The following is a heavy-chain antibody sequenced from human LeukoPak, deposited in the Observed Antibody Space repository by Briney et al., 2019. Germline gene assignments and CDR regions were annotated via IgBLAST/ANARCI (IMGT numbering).Heavy chain of an antibody. CDR3: ASCSVGWFGDITRFDP. CDR2: INPNSGGT. D-gene: IGHD3-10*01. J-gene: IGHJ5*02. CDR1: EPTFTAYY. V-gene: IGHV1-2*02. Sequence: ASVKVSCKASEPTFTAYYKLWVRQSPGQGLEWMGWINPNSGGTNYAQKFQGRVTMTRDTSISTAYMELSRLISDDTAVYYCASCSVGWFGDITRFDPWGQGTLVTVSS.